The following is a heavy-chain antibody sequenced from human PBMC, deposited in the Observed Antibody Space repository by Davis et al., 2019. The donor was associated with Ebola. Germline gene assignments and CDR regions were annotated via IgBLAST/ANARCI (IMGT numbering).Heavy chain of an antibody. CDR1: GFTFDDYT. V-gene: IGHV3-43*01. D-gene: IGHD2-2*02. CDR2: ISWDGGST. Sequence: PGGSLRLSSAASGFTFDDYTMHWVRQAPGKGLEWVSLISWDGGSTYYADSVKGRFTISRDNSKNSLYLQMNSLRTEDTALYYCAKDMGSGDCSNTSCNIGGYYYGMDVWGQGTTVTVSS. CDR3: AKDMGSGDCSNTSCNIGGYYYGMDV. J-gene: IGHJ6*02.